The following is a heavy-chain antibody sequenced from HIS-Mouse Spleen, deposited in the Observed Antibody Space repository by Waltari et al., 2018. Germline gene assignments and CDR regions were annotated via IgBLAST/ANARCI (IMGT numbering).Heavy chain of an antibody. D-gene: IGHD3-9*01. V-gene: IGHV1-2*02. J-gene: IGHJ4*02. CDR1: GYPFTGYY. CDR3: ATDYDILTGYYD. Sequence: QVQLVQSGAEAKKPGDSGTVSGKAAGYPFTGYYMHWVRQAPGQGLEWMGWINPNSGGTNYAQKFQGRVTMTRDTSISTAYMELSRLRSDDTAVYYCATDYDILTGYYDWGQGTLVTVSS. CDR2: INPNSGGT.